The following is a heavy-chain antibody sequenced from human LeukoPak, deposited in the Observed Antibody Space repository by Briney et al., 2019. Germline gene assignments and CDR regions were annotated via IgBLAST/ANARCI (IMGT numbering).Heavy chain of an antibody. CDR2: ISSSSSYI. CDR3: ARGTYYDILTGYYNVPY. Sequence: GGSLRLSCAASGFTFSSYSMNWVRQAPGKGLEWVSSISSSSSYIYYADSVKGRFTISRDNAKNSLYLQMNSLRAEDTAVYYCARGTYYDILTGYYNVPYWGQGTLVTVSS. D-gene: IGHD3-9*01. J-gene: IGHJ4*02. V-gene: IGHV3-21*01. CDR1: GFTFSSYS.